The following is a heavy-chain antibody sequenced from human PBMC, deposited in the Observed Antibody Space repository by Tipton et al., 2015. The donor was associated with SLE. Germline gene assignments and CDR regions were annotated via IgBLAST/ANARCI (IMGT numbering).Heavy chain of an antibody. V-gene: IGHV4-59*07. CDR3: ARHWGTYRSSWTYFYGLDV. D-gene: IGHD3-16*02. CDR1: GGSINSYY. J-gene: IGHJ6*02. Sequence: TLSLTCTVSGGSINSYYWSWIRQPPGKGLEWVGYVYSSGSSDYNPSLSSRVTISLDTSKKQFSLRLKSATAADTAVYYCARHWGTYRSSWTYFYGLDVWGQGTPVTVPS. CDR2: VYSSGSS.